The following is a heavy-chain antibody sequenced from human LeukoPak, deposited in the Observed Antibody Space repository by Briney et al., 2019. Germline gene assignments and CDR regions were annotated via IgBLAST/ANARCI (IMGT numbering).Heavy chain of an antibody. CDR2: IKQDGSEK. CDR3: AREEYYYGSGSYYRDFDY. CDR1: GFTFSSYA. Sequence: GGSLRLPCAASGFTFSSYAMSWVRQAPGKGLEWVANIKQDGSEKYYVDSVKGRFTISRDNAKNSLYLQMNSLRAEDTAVYYCAREEYYYGSGSYYRDFDYWGQGTLVTVSS. V-gene: IGHV3-7*01. J-gene: IGHJ4*02. D-gene: IGHD3-10*01.